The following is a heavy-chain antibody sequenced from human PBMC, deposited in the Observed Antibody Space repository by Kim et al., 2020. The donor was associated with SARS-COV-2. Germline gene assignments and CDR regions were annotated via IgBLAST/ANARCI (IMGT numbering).Heavy chain of an antibody. V-gene: IGHV4-34*01. CDR3: ASGSSSSFRYYYYGMDV. D-gene: IGHD6-6*01. J-gene: IGHJ6*02. Sequence: KSRVTISVDTSKNQFSLKLSSVTAADTAVYYCASGSSSSFRYYYYGMDVWGQGTTVTVSS.